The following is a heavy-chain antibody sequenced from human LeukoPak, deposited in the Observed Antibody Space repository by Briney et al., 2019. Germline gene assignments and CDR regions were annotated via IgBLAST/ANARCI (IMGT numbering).Heavy chain of an antibody. D-gene: IGHD3-10*01. V-gene: IGHV4-4*02. CDR2: IYHSGST. Sequence: SGTLSLTCAVSGGSISSSNWWSWVRQPPVKGLEWIGEIYHSGSTNYNPSLKSRVTISVDKSKNQFSLKLSSVTAADTAVYYCARDEAIWFGEWRYFDYWGQGTLVTVSS. J-gene: IGHJ4*02. CDR3: ARDEAIWFGEWRYFDY. CDR1: GGSISSSNW.